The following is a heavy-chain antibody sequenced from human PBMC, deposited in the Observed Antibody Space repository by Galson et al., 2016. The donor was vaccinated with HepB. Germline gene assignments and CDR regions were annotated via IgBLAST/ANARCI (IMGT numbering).Heavy chain of an antibody. V-gene: IGHV3-9*01. CDR2: ISWNSGSI. J-gene: IGHJ4*02. Sequence: SLRPSCAFCGFTFDDSAMHCVRQARGKGLEWVSGISWNSGSIGYADSVKGRFTISRDNAKNSLYLQMNSLRAEDTALYYCAKDMTTMVRGVMHYWGQGTLVTVSS. D-gene: IGHD3-10*01. CDR3: AKDMTTMVRGVMHY. CDR1: GFTFDDSA.